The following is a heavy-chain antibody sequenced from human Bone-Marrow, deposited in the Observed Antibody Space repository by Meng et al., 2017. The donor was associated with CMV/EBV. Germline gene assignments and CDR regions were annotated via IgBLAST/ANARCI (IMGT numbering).Heavy chain of an antibody. CDR1: GYTFTSYY. D-gene: IGHD2-15*01. CDR3: ARAVGVVVAATQRWLGY. CDR2: INPSGGST. V-gene: IGHV1-46*01. Sequence: ASEKVSCKASGYTFTSYYMHWVRQAPGQGLEWMGIINPSGGSTSYAQKFQGRVTMTRDTSTSTVYMELSSLRSEDTAVYYCARAVGVVVAATQRWLGYWGQGTLVTVSS. J-gene: IGHJ4*02.